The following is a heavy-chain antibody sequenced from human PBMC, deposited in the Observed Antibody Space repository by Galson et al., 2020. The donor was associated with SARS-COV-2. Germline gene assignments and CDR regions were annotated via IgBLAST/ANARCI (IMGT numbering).Heavy chain of an antibody. Sequence: SETLSLTCAVYVGSFSGYYWSWIRQPPGKGLEWIGEINNSGSTNYNPSLKSRVTLSVDASKNQFSLRLSSVTAADTAVYYCARTKIPAGVRSALDCWGQGTLVTVSS. CDR1: VGSFSGYY. D-gene: IGHD6-13*01. CDR3: ARTKIPAGVRSALDC. J-gene: IGHJ4*02. V-gene: IGHV4-34*01. CDR2: INNSGST.